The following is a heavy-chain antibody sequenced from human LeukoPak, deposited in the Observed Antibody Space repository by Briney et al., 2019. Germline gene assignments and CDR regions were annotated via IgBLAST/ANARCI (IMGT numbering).Heavy chain of an antibody. J-gene: IGHJ4*02. Sequence: KTSETLSLTCTVSGGSISSSSYYWGWIRQPPGKGLEWIGSIYYSGSDYYNPSLKSRVTISVGTSKNQFSLKLSSVTAADTAVYYCARRLVGATAPFDYWGQGTLVSVS. D-gene: IGHD1-26*01. CDR1: GGSISSSSYY. V-gene: IGHV4-39*01. CDR3: ARRLVGATAPFDY. CDR2: IYYSGSD.